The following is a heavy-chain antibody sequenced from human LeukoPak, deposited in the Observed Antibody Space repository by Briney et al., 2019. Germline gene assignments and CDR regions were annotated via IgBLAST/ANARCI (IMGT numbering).Heavy chain of an antibody. Sequence: GGSLRLSCAASGFTVSSNYMSWVRQAPGKGLEWVSVIYSGGSTYYADSVKGRFTISRDNSKNSLSLQMNSLRAEDTALYYCAKDGKNFFDYWGQGTLVTVSS. CDR3: AKDGKNFFDY. V-gene: IGHV3-53*05. CDR1: GFTVSSNY. D-gene: IGHD1-26*01. CDR2: IYSGGST. J-gene: IGHJ4*02.